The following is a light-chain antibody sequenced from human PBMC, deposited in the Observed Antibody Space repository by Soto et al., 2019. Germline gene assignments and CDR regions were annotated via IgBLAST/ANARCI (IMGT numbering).Light chain of an antibody. J-gene: IGKJ5*01. CDR3: QQLNSFPIT. CDR1: QAISSY. CDR2: AAS. V-gene: IGKV1-9*01. Sequence: DIQMTQSPSTLSGSVGERVTITCRASQAISSYLAWYQQKPGRAPKLLIYAASTLQSGVPSRFSGSESGTEFTLTITSLQPEDFATYYCQQLNSFPITFGQGTRLEIK.